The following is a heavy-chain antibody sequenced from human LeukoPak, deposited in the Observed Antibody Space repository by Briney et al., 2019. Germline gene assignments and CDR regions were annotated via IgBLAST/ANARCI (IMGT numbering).Heavy chain of an antibody. V-gene: IGHV3-53*01. J-gene: IGHJ5*02. CDR1: GFTVSSNY. CDR2: IYPGGTT. CDR3: ARLYYYDTRSYSRWFDP. D-gene: IGHD3-22*01. Sequence: GRSLRLSCAASGFTVSSNYMSWVRQAPGKGLQWVSVIYPGGTTHYADSLKGRFTVSRDNSKNTLFLQMNSLRAEDTAVYYCARLYYYDTRSYSRWFDPWGQGTLVTVSS.